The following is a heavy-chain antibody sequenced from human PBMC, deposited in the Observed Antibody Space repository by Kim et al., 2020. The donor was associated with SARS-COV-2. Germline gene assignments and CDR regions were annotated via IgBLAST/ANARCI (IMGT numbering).Heavy chain of an antibody. CDR1: GFKFSAYG. CDR2: ISSSGATI. J-gene: IGHJ4*02. D-gene: IGHD6-19*01. Sequence: GGSLRLSCEGSGFKFSAYGMNWVRQAPGKGLEWVSYISSSGATIYYSDSVKGRFTISIDNAKNSVYLDMNTLRVEDTAVYYCARDVFSQFGSSGFYIFDSWGQGALVSVSS. V-gene: IGHV3-48*04. CDR3: ARDVFSQFGSSGFYIFDS.